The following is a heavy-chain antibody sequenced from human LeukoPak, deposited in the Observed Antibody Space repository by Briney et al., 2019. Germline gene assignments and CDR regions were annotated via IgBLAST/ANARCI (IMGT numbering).Heavy chain of an antibody. CDR3: ARVAYDFWSGYHYYYYYYMDV. V-gene: IGHV3-23*01. CDR1: GFTFSNYA. J-gene: IGHJ6*03. D-gene: IGHD3-3*01. Sequence: GGSLRLSCAASGFTFSNYAMTWVRQAPEKGLEWVSAISGSDGRTYYADSVKGRFTISRDNSKNTLYLQMNSLRAEDTAVYYCARVAYDFWSGYHYYYYYYMDVWGKGTTVTVSS. CDR2: ISGSDGRT.